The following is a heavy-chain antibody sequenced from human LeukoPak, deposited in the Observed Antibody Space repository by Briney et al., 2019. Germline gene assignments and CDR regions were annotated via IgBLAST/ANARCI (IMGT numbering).Heavy chain of an antibody. CDR1: GGSISSSSYY. J-gene: IGHJ4*02. CDR3: ASVRFLEWLLDY. V-gene: IGHV4-39*01. CDR2: MYYSGST. D-gene: IGHD3-3*01. Sequence: PSETLSLTCTVSGGSISSSSYYWGWIRQPPGTGLEWIGSMYYSGSTYYNPSLKSRATISVDTSKNQFSLKLSSVTAADTAVYYCASVRFLEWLLDYWGQGTLVTVSS.